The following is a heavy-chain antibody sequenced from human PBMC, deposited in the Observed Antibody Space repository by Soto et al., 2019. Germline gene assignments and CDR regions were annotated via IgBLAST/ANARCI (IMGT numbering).Heavy chain of an antibody. CDR2: IYSDNNT. CDR1: GFTVSSDS. V-gene: IGHV3-53*02. Sequence: EVQLVETGGDLIQPGGSLRLSCAASGFTVSSDSMTWVRQAPGKGLEWISIIYSDNNTDYADSVKGRFSISRDTSKNILSLQMNSLRAEDTAEDYCARHYSAMGVWGQGTTVTVSS. J-gene: IGHJ6*02. CDR3: ARHYSAMGV.